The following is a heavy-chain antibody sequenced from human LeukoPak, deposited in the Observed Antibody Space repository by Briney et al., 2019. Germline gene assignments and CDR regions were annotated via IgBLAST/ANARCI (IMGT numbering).Heavy chain of an antibody. CDR2: IYSGGST. Sequence: GGSLRLSCAAPGFTVSSNYMSWVRQAPGKGLEWVSVIYSGGSTYYADSVKGRFTISRDNSKNTLFLQMNSLRAEDTAVYYCARDPHFGYWGQGTLVTVSS. J-gene: IGHJ4*02. CDR3: ARDPHFGY. D-gene: IGHD3-10*01. V-gene: IGHV3-53*01. CDR1: GFTVSSNY.